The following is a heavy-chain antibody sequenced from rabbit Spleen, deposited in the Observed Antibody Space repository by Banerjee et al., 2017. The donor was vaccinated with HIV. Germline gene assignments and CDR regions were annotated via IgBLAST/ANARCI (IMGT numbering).Heavy chain of an antibody. CDR3: ARDSSSSFSSYGMDL. Sequence: QSLEESGGDLVKPGVSLTLTCTASGVSFSSSSYLCWVRQAPGKGLEWIACIDTGSSGFTYFATWAKGRFTISKTSSTTVTLQMTRLTAADTATYFCARDSSSSFSSYGMDLWGQGTLVTVS. D-gene: IGHD1-1*01. CDR1: GVSFSSSSY. V-gene: IGHV1S40*01. CDR2: IDTGSSGFT. J-gene: IGHJ6*01.